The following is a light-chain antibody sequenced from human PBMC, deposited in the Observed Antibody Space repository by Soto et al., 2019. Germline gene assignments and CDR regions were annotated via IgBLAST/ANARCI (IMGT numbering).Light chain of an antibody. Sequence: QSALTQPRSVSGSPGQSVTISCTGTSSYVGDYHYVSWYQHHPGKAPKLMIYDVTKRPSGVPNRFSGSKSGNTASLTISGLQAEDEADYYCCSYAGSYTWVFGGGTKLTVL. CDR2: DVT. V-gene: IGLV2-11*01. CDR1: SSYVGDYHY. CDR3: CSYAGSYTWV. J-gene: IGLJ3*02.